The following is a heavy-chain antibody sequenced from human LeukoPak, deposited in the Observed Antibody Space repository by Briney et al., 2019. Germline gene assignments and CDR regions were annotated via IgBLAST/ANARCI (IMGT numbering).Heavy chain of an antibody. D-gene: IGHD1-26*01. V-gene: IGHV4-59*11. Sequence: PSETLSLTCTVSVGSISSHYWSWIRQPPGKGLEWIGYIYYSGSTNYNPSLKSRVSISVDTSKNQFSLKLSSVTAADTAVYYCARAPLVGATGWFDPWGQGTLVTVSS. CDR2: IYYSGST. CDR3: ARAPLVGATGWFDP. CDR1: VGSISSHY. J-gene: IGHJ5*02.